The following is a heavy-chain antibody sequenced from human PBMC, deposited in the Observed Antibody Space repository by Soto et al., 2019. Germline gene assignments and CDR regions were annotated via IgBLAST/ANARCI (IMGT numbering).Heavy chain of an antibody. D-gene: IGHD3-3*01. CDR3: AKQLNYDFWSGYPDAFDI. J-gene: IGHJ3*02. CDR1: GFTFSSHA. CDR2: ISGSGGST. Sequence: EVQLLESGGGLVQPGGSLRLSCAASGFTFSSHAMSWVGQAPGKGLEWVSGISGSGGSTYSADPVKGRFTISRDNSKNTLYLQMNSLRAEDTALYYCAKQLNYDFWSGYPDAFDIWGQGTMVIVSS. V-gene: IGHV3-23*01.